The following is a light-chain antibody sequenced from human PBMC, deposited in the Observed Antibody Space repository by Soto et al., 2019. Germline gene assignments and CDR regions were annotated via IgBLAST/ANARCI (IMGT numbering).Light chain of an antibody. CDR3: QHYHGWPIT. J-gene: IGKJ5*01. CDR1: QSVSSH. V-gene: IGKV3-15*01. CDR2: DAS. Sequence: EIVMTQSPATLSVSPGEGATVSCRASQSVSSHLSCYQHKPGQAPRLLFYDASTRATGIPARISSSGSGAEFTLTISSLQSEDFAVYYCQHYHGWPITFGQGTRLEIK.